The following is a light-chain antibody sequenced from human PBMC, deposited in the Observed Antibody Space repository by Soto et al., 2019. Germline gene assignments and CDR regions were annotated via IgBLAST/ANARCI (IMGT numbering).Light chain of an antibody. J-gene: IGKJ3*01. CDR1: HDITSY. Sequence: DIQMTQSPSSLSASVGDRVTITCQASHDITSYLNWYQHKPGKAPKLLIYDASILEAWVPSRFSGSESGTDFTFTISSLQPEDVATYYCQKCDYLPIFGHGTTVDFK. CDR3: QKCDYLPI. V-gene: IGKV1-33*01. CDR2: DAS.